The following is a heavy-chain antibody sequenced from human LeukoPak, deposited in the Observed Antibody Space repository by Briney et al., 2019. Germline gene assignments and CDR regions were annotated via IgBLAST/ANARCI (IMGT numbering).Heavy chain of an antibody. CDR3: ARMIADRPHYYYYMDV. CDR2: ISGTSLTI. CDR1: AFTFSDYH. Sequence: GGSLRLSCAASAFTFSDYHMSWIRQAPGRGLEWVSYISGTSLTIFYADSVKGRFTVSRDNAKNSLYLQMSSLRAEDTAVYYCARMIADRPHYYYYMDVWGTGTTVTVSS. J-gene: IGHJ6*03. D-gene: IGHD6-6*01. V-gene: IGHV3-11*04.